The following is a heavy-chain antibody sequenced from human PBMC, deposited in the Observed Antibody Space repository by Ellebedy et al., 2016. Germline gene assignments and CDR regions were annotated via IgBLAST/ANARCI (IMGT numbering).Heavy chain of an antibody. J-gene: IGHJ3*02. CDR3: ARDRRITMVRGVFDAFDI. V-gene: IGHV3-33*01. Sequence: GESLKISXAASGFTFSNYGMHWVRQPPGKGLEWVAVIWYDGSNKYYEASVKGRFTISRDNSKNTLHLQMNSLRAEDTAVYYCARDRRITMVRGVFDAFDIWGQGTMVTVSS. D-gene: IGHD3-10*01. CDR1: GFTFSNYG. CDR2: IWYDGSNK.